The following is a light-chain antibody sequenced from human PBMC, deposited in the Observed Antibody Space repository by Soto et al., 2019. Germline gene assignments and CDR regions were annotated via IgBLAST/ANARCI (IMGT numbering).Light chain of an antibody. CDR2: EVS. J-gene: IGLJ1*01. CDR1: SSDVGGYNY. V-gene: IGLV2-14*01. CDR3: SSYTSSSTLV. Sequence: QSVLTQPASVSGSPGQSITISCTGTSSDVGGYNYVSWYHQHPGKAPKLMIYEVSNRPSGVSNRFSGSKSGNTAALTISGIQAEAEADYYCSSYTSSSTLVFGTGTKVTVL.